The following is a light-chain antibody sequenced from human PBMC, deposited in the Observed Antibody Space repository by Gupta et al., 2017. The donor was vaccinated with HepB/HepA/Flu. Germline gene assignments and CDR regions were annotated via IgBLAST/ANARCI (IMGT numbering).Light chain of an antibody. CDR2: EVS. J-gene: IGLJ1*01. V-gene: IGLV2-18*01. CDR3: SEDTSSSSFV. CDR1: SSDVGSYNR. Sequence: SALTQPPSVSASPGQSVTISCTGTSSDVGSYNRVSWYQQPPGTAPKLMIYEVSNRPSGVTDSFSGSKSGNTASLTISALEDEDGADYYCSEDTSSSSFVFGTGTKVTVL.